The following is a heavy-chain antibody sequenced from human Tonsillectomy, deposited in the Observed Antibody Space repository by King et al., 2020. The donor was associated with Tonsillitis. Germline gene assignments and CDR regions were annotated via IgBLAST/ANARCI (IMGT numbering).Heavy chain of an antibody. V-gene: IGHV3-73*02. Sequence: VQLVESGGGLVQPGGSLKLSCAASGFTFRGSAMHWVRQASGKGLEWVGRIRSKANRYATAYAASVKGRFTISRDDSKNTAYLQMNSLKTEDTAVYYCIRFAAPEYGDYGDYWGQGTLVIVSS. CDR1: GFTFRGSA. D-gene: IGHD4-17*01. CDR2: IRSKANRYAT. J-gene: IGHJ4*02. CDR3: IRFAAPEYGDYGDY.